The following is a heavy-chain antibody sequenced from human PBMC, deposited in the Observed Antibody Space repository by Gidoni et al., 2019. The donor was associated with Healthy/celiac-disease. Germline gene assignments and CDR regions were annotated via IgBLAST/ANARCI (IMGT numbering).Heavy chain of an antibody. CDR2: ISGSGGST. J-gene: IGHJ4*02. CDR3: AKYLVGATNFDY. V-gene: IGHV3-23*01. D-gene: IGHD1-26*01. CDR1: GFTFSSYA. Sequence: EVQLLESGGGLVPPGGSLSLPCAASGFTFSSYAMSWVLQAPGKGLEWVAAISGSGGSTYYAGSVKGRFNISRDNSKNTLYLQMNSLRAEDTAVYYCAKYLVGATNFDYWGQGTLVTVSS.